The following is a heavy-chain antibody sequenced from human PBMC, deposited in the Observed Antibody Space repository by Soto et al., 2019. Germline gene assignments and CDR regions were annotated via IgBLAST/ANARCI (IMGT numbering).Heavy chain of an antibody. CDR1: GFTFSSYA. J-gene: IGHJ6*02. CDR2: ISYDGSNK. Sequence: QVPLVESGGGVVQPGRSLRLSCAASGFTFSSYAMHWVRQAPGKGLEWVAVISYDGSNKYYADSVKGRFTISRDNSKNTLYLQMNSLRADDTAVYYCASTLDVRGQGTTVTVSS. V-gene: IGHV3-30-3*01. CDR3: ASTLDV.